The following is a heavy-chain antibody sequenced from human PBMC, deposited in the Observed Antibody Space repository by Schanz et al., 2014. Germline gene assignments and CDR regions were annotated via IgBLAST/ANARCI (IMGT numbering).Heavy chain of an antibody. D-gene: IGHD5-18*01. Sequence: EVQLVESGGGLVQPGGSLRLSCAASGFTFSTHAMSWVRQAPGKGLEWVSYIGNGGVTIYYADSVKGRFTISRDNSKNSLYLQMNSLRAEDTAVYYCAKDAENTAMITDYFDYWGQGTLVTVSS. CDR3: AKDAENTAMITDYFDY. V-gene: IGHV3-48*04. J-gene: IGHJ4*02. CDR2: IGNGGVTI. CDR1: GFTFSTHA.